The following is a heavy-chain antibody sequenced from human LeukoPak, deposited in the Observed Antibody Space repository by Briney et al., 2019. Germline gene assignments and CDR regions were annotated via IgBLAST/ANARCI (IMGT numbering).Heavy chain of an antibody. D-gene: IGHD3-10*01. CDR1: GGSISSSSYY. V-gene: IGHV4-39*07. CDR2: IYYSGST. Sequence: RPSETLSLTCTVSGGSISSSSYYWGWIRQPPGKGLEWIGSIYYSGSTYYNPSLKSRVTISVDTSKNQFSLKLSSVTAADTAVYYCARDGVGSADYWGQGTLVTVSS. CDR3: ARDGVGSADY. J-gene: IGHJ4*02.